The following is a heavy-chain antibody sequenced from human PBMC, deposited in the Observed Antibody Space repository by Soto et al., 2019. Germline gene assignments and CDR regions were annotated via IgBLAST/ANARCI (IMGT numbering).Heavy chain of an antibody. CDR3: ARDRGYSGYNWFDP. CDR2: IYYSGST. V-gene: IGHV4-31*03. CDR1: GGSISSGGYY. D-gene: IGHD5-12*01. Sequence: PSETLSLTCTVSGGSISSGGYYWSWIRKHPGKGLEWIGYIYYSGSTYYNPSLKSRVTISVDTSKNQFSLKLSSVTAADTAVYYCARDRGYSGYNWFDPWGQGTLVTVSS. J-gene: IGHJ5*02.